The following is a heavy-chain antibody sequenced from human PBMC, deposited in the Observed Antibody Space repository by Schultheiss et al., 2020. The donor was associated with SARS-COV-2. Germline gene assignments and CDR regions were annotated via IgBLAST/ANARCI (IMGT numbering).Heavy chain of an antibody. J-gene: IGHJ4*02. CDR1: GYSISSGYY. CDR2: INHSGST. Sequence: SETLSLTCAVSGYSISSGYYWGWIRQPPGKGLEWIGEINHSGSTNYNPSLKSRVTISVDTSKNQFSLKLSSVTAADTAVYYCARAPLYSSSSSFYDYWGQGTLVTVSS. CDR3: ARAPLYSSSSSFYDY. V-gene: IGHV4-38-2*01. D-gene: IGHD6-6*01.